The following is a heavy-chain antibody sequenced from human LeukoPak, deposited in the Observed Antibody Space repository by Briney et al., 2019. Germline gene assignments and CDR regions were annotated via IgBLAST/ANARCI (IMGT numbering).Heavy chain of an antibody. CDR3: AKVLTGSQDY. J-gene: IGHJ4*02. Sequence: GGSLRLSCAASGFTFSSYAMSWVRQAPGKGLEWVSGTGGSGCSTYYADSVKGRFTISRDNSSNTLYLQMKSLRAEDTAVYFCAKVLTGSQDYWGQGTLVTVSS. CDR1: GFTFSSYA. CDR2: TGGSGCST. D-gene: IGHD7-27*01. V-gene: IGHV3-23*01.